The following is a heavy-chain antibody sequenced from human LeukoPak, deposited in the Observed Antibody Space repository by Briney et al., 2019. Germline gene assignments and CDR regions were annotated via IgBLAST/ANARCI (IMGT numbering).Heavy chain of an antibody. CDR3: ARNPPYCTSTSCYNDY. J-gene: IGHJ4*02. V-gene: IGHV1-2*02. CDR2: INPNSGGT. CDR1: GYTFTIYY. Sequence: AAVKVSCKASGYTFTIYYMHWVRQAPGQGLEWMGWINPNSGGTSYAQRFQGRVTMTRDTSISTAYMELSGLTSDDTAVYYCARNPPYCTSTSCYNDYWGQGTLVTVSS. D-gene: IGHD2-2*02.